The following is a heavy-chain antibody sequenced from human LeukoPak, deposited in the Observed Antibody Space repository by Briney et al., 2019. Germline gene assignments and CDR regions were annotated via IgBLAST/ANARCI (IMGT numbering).Heavy chain of an antibody. CDR2: IGSGSGGTSI. CDR3: ARGRQDYGDSPGFFDY. Sequence: PGGSLRLSCAASGFTFRNYEMNWVRQTPGKGLEWISCIGSGSGGTSIYSADSVKGRFTVSTDNTKNSLHLQMNSLRAEDTAVYYCARGRQDYGDSPGFFDYPGQGTVVTVSS. D-gene: IGHD4-17*01. J-gene: IGHJ4*02. CDR1: GFTFRNYE. V-gene: IGHV3-48*03.